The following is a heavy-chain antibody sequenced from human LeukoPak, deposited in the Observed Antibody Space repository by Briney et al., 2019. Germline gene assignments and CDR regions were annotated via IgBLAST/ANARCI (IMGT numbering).Heavy chain of an antibody. CDR1: GFTFSSYA. Sequence: PGGSLRLSCAASGFTFSSYAMHWVRRAPGKGLEWVAVISYDGSNKYYADSVKGRFTISRDNSKNTLYLQMNSLRAEDTAVYYCARVLNVLLWFGELFPDYWGQGTLVTVSS. V-gene: IGHV3-30*04. D-gene: IGHD3-10*01. J-gene: IGHJ4*02. CDR3: ARVLNVLLWFGELFPDY. CDR2: ISYDGSNK.